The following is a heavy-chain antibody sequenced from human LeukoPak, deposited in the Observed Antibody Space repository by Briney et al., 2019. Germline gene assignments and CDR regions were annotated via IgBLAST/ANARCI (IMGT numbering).Heavy chain of an antibody. J-gene: IGHJ4*02. CDR2: MTHDGSDE. Sequence: AGGSLRLSCAASGFTVNYWMSWARQAPGKGLEWVATMTHDGSDEYYLDSVKGRFTISRDSAKNSIYLQMNSLRVEDTSTYYCAKGDLENWGQGTLATVSS. CDR3: AKGDLEN. CDR1: GFTVNYW. V-gene: IGHV3-7*01.